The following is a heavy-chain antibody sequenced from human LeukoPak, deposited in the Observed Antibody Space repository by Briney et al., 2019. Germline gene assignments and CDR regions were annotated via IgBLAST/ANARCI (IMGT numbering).Heavy chain of an antibody. Sequence: SETLSLTCSVSGYSINNGYNWGWVRQPPGKGLECIGSISHIGSTYYNPSLESRVTISLDTSKNQFSLELSSVTAADTAVYYCASTYINFNNYFDPWGQGTLVTVSS. D-gene: IGHD4-11*01. CDR3: ASTYINFNNYFDP. V-gene: IGHV4-38-2*02. J-gene: IGHJ5*02. CDR1: GYSINNGYN. CDR2: ISHIGST.